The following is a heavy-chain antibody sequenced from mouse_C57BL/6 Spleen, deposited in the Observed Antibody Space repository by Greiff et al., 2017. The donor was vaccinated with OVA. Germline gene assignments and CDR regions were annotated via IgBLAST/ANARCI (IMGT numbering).Heavy chain of an antibody. CDR1: GFTFTDYY. D-gene: IGHD2-1*01. CDR3: ARSDLLPYYFDY. J-gene: IGHJ2*01. Sequence: EVKLMESGGGLVQPGGSLSLSCAASGFTFTDYYMSWVRQPPGKALEWLGFIRNKANGYTTEYSASVKGRFTISRDNSQSILYLQMNALRAEDSATYYCARSDLLPYYFDYWGQGTTLTVSS. CDR2: IRNKANGYTT. V-gene: IGHV7-3*01.